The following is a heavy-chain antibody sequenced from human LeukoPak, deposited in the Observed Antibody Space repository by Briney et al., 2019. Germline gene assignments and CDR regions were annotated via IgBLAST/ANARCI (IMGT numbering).Heavy chain of an antibody. CDR2: INHSGST. Sequence: SETLSLTCAVYGGSFSGYYWSWIRQPPGKGLEWIGEINHSGSTNYNPSLKSRVTISVDTSKNQFSLKLSSVTAADTAVYYCARGRPYYYDSSGYYSIGRHFDYWGQGTLVTVSS. V-gene: IGHV4-34*01. D-gene: IGHD3-22*01. J-gene: IGHJ4*02. CDR3: ARGRPYYYDSSGYYSIGRHFDY. CDR1: GGSFSGYY.